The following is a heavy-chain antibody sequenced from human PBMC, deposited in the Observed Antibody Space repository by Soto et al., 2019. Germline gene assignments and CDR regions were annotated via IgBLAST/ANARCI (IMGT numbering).Heavy chain of an antibody. D-gene: IGHD6-6*01. J-gene: IGHJ5*02. Sequence: PGESLKISCKGSGYSFTSYWIAWVRQMPGKGLEWMGIIYPGDSDTRYSPSFQGQVTISADKSNTTAHLQWSSLKASDTAVYYCARSSSSSSDWFDTWGQGTLVTVSS. CDR2: IYPGDSDT. V-gene: IGHV5-51*01. CDR3: ARSSSSSSDWFDT. CDR1: GYSFTSYW.